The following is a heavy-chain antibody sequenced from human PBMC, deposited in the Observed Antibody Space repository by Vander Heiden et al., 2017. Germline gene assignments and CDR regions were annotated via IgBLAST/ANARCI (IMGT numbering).Heavy chain of an antibody. D-gene: IGHD2-15*01. CDR1: GGPISTYS. CDR3: ARETASGEFDY. CDR2: IYLSGTT. J-gene: IGHJ4*02. Sequence: QVQLQESGPGLVQPSETLSLPCTVSGGPISTYSWSWIRQPPGKGLEWLGYIYLSGTTKYNPSLKSRVTMSVRMSKNQFSLNLTSVTAADTAVYYCARETASGEFDYWGQGALVTVSS. V-gene: IGHV4-59*01.